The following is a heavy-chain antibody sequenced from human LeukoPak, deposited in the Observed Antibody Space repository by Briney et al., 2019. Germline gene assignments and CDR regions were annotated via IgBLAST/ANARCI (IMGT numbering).Heavy chain of an antibody. Sequence: PGGSLRLSCAASGFVFSIKSVIWARHPRGKGLECVSYISSSSSTIYDADSVKGRFTISRDNAKNSLYLQMNSLRAEDTDVYYCATSGYSNIDYWGQGTLVTVSS. J-gene: IGHJ4*02. CDR1: GFVFSIKS. CDR2: ISSSSSTI. CDR3: ATSGYSNIDY. V-gene: IGHV3-48*04. D-gene: IGHD4-11*01.